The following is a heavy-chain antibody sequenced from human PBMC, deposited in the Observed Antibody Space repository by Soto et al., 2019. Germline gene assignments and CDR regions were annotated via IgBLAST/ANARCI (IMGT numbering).Heavy chain of an antibody. J-gene: IGHJ5*02. CDR1: GFTFDTSW. V-gene: IGHV3-7*01. CDR3: VRERISS. D-gene: IGHD2-15*01. Sequence: GGSLRLSCAASGFTFDTSWMTWVRQAPGKGLEWVANIKQDGSEKYYVDSVKGRFTISRDNAKNSLYLQMNSLRAEDTAAYYCVRERISSWGQGTLVTVSS. CDR2: IKQDGSEK.